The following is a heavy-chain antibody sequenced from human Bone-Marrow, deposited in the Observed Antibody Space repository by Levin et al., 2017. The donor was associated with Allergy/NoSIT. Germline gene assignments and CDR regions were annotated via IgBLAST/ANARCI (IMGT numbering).Heavy chain of an antibody. Sequence: LSLTCAASGFTFKTYGMHWVRQAPGKGLEWVAVISYVGSDEYYADSVKGRLTISRDNSKNTIYLQMNSLRAEDTAIYYCAKVRRGLDAFDIWGQGTMVTVSS. CDR3: AKVRRGLDAFDI. CDR1: GFTFKTYG. J-gene: IGHJ3*02. D-gene: IGHD3/OR15-3a*01. V-gene: IGHV3-30*18. CDR2: ISYVGSDE.